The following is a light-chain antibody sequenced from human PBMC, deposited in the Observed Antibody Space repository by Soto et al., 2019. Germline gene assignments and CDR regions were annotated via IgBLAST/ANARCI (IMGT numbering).Light chain of an antibody. Sequence: EIVLTQSPGTLSLSPGDRATLSCRASQSVSNSYLAWYQQKPGHAPRHLIYGASSRATGIPDRFSSSGSGTDFSVTICKVEPEDVAVYYCQQYSSSPTTFGQGPKLEIK. V-gene: IGKV3-20*01. J-gene: IGKJ2*01. CDR2: GAS. CDR3: QQYSSSPTT. CDR1: QSVSNSY.